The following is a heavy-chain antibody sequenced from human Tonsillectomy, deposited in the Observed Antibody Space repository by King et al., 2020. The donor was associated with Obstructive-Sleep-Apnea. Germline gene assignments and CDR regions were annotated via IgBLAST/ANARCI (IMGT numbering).Heavy chain of an antibody. V-gene: IGHV4-38-2*02. CDR2: VFYNGNT. CDR3: ATTEGDY. CDR1: GYSISSGYY. J-gene: IGHJ4*02. Sequence: QLQESGPGLVKPSETLSLTCTVSGYSISSGYYWGWIRQPPGKGREWIGSVFYNGNTYYNPSLKSRVTVSVDTSKNQFSLKLTSGTAADTAVYYCATTEGDYWGQGTLVTVSS.